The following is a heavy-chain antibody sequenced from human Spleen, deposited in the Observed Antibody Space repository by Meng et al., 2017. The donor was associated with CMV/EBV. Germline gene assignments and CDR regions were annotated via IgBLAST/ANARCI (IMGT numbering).Heavy chain of an antibody. CDR3: ARHDVSWNAPLGFDP. Sequence: SETLSLTCSVSDDSISSRAYCWGWIRQPPGKGLEWIGSIYYSGSTYYNPSLKSRVTMSIATSKKQFSLRLNSVTASDTAIYYCARHDVSWNAPLGFDPWGQGTLVTVSS. D-gene: IGHD1-1*01. J-gene: IGHJ5*02. CDR2: IYYSGST. CDR1: DDSISSRAYC. V-gene: IGHV4-39*01.